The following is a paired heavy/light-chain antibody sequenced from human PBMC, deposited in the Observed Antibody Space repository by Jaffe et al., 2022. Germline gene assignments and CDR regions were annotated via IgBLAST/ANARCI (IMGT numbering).Heavy chain of an antibody. CDR1: GGTFSSYA. CDR3: ASYITMVRGVISPYYFDY. CDR2: IIPIFGTA. Sequence: QVQLVQSGAEVKKPGSSVKVSCKASGGTFSSYAISWVRQAPGQGLEWMGGIIPIFGTANYAQKFQGRVTITTDESTSTAYMELSSLRSEDTAVYYCASYITMVRGVISPYYFDYWGQGTLVTVSS. J-gene: IGHJ4*02. D-gene: IGHD3-10*01. V-gene: IGHV1-69*05.
Light chain of an antibody. V-gene: IGKV3-11*01. Sequence: EIVLTQSPATLSLSPGERATLSCRASQSVSSYLAWYQQKPGQAPRLLIYDASNRATGIPARFSGSGSGTDFTLTISSLEPEDFAVYYCQQRSNWPITFGQGTRLEIK. CDR1: QSVSSY. J-gene: IGKJ5*01. CDR3: QQRSNWPIT. CDR2: DAS.